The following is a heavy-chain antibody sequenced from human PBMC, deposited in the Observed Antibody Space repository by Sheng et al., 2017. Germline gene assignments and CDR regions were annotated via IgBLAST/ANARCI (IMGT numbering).Heavy chain of an antibody. Sequence: QVQLQESGPGLVKPSETLSLTCTVSGGSISSYYWSWIRQPAGKGLEWIGRIYTSGSTNYNPSLKSRVTMSVDTSKNQFSLKLSSVTAADTAVYYCARGPKPYSSSWYFILWGQGTLVTVSS. D-gene: IGHD6-13*01. CDR2: IYTSGST. CDR1: GGSISSYY. CDR3: ARGPKPYSSSWYFIL. J-gene: IGHJ4*02. V-gene: IGHV4-4*07.